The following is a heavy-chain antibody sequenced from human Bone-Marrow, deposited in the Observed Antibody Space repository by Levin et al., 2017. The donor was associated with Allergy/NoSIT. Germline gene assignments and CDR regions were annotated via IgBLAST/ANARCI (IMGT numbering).Heavy chain of an antibody. D-gene: IGHD6-13*01. V-gene: IGHV3-7*01. CDR2: IKQDGSEK. J-gene: IGHJ6*02. CDR3: ARSDISSSYYYYYDYGMDV. CDR1: GFTFSSYW. Sequence: PGGSLRLSCAASGFTFSSYWMSWVRQAPGKGLEWVANIKQDGSEKYYVDSVKGRFTISRDNAKNSLYLQMNSLRAEDTAVYYCARSDISSSYYYYYDYGMDVWGQGTTVTVSS.